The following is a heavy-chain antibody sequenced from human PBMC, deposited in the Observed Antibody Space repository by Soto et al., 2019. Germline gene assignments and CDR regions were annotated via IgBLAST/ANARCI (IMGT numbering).Heavy chain of an antibody. J-gene: IGHJ5*02. D-gene: IGHD2-21*02. CDR2: IYYSGST. CDR1: GGSITTSSYK. CDR3: AGGRAVTGGWFDP. Sequence: QLQLQESGPGLVKPSETLSLTCTVSGGSITTSSYKWGWIRQPPGKGLEWIGTIYYSGSTYYNPSLKSRVTMSVDTSKNQFSLKLSFVTAADTAVYYCAGGRAVTGGWFDPWGQGTLVTVSS. V-gene: IGHV4-39*01.